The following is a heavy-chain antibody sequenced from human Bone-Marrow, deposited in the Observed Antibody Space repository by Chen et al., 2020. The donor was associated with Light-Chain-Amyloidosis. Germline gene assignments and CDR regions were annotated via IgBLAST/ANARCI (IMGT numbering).Heavy chain of an antibody. CDR1: GYTFHNYW. CDR3: ARPRDGYNFYY. Sequence: EVQLEQSGPEVKKPGESLKISCKGSGYTFHNYWIGWVRQMPGKGLEWLGVIFPDDSDASKSQTVEGQVTISADQSLTTAFLQWMSLKASVTAMYYCARPRDGYNFYYWGQGTLVTVSS. CDR2: IFPDDSDA. J-gene: IGHJ4*02. D-gene: IGHD5-12*01. V-gene: IGHV5-51*01.